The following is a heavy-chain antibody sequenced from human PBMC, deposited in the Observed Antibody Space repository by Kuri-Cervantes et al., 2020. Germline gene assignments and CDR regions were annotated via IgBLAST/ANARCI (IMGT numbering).Heavy chain of an antibody. CDR2: IIPILGIA. CDR1: GGTFSSYT. V-gene: IGHV1-69*04. Sequence: SVKVSCKDSGGTFSSYTISWVRQAPGQGLEWKGRIIPILGIANYAQKFQGRVTITADKSTSTAYMELSSLRSEDTAVYYCARESGTPYYYYGMDVWGQGTTVTVSS. J-gene: IGHJ6*02. CDR3: ARESGTPYYYYGMDV. D-gene: IGHD1-1*01.